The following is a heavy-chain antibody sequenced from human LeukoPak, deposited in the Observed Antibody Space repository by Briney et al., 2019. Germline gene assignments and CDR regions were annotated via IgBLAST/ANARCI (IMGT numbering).Heavy chain of an antibody. V-gene: IGHV4-34*01. J-gene: IGHJ4*02. Sequence: KPSETLSLTCAVYGGSFSGYYWSWIRQPPGKGPEWIGEINHRGSTNYNPSLKSRVTISVDTSKNQFSLKLSSVTAADTAVYYCARGPRTGVFWSGYYMTDYWGQGTLVTVSS. CDR1: GGSFSGYY. CDR2: INHRGST. CDR3: ARGPRTGVFWSGYYMTDY. D-gene: IGHD3-3*01.